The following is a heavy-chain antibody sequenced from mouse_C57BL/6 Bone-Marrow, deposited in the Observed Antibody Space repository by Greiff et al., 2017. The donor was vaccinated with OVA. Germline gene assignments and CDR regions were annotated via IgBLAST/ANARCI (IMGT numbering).Heavy chain of an antibody. Sequence: EVKLMESGEGLVKPGGSLKLSCAASGFTFSSYAMSWVRQTPEKRLEWVAYISSGGDYIYYADTVKGRFTISRDNARNTLYLQMSSLKSEDTAMYYCTRKGPLLDLDYWGQGTTLTVSS. D-gene: IGHD1-1*01. CDR1: GFTFSSYA. CDR3: TRKGPLLDLDY. CDR2: ISSGGDYI. V-gene: IGHV5-9-1*02. J-gene: IGHJ2*01.